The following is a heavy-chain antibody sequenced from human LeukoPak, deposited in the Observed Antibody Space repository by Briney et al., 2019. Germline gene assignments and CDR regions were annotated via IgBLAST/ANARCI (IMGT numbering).Heavy chain of an antibody. V-gene: IGHV1-8*01. Sequence: ASVKVSCKASGYTFTSYDINWVRQATGQGLEWMGWMNPNSGNTGYAQKFQGRVTMTRNTSISTAYMELSSLRSEDTAVYYCARALVRGVVALQDYWGQGTLATVSS. CDR3: ARALVRGVVALQDY. CDR1: GYTFTSYD. J-gene: IGHJ4*02. D-gene: IGHD3-10*01. CDR2: MNPNSGNT.